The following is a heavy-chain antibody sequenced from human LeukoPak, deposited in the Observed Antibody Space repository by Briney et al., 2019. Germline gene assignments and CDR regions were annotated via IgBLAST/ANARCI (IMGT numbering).Heavy chain of an antibody. CDR2: IYTSGST. J-gene: IGHJ6*02. CDR1: GGSISRYY. CDR3: ARDGRTHYYYYGMDV. Sequence: SETLSLTCTVSGGSISRYYWIWIRQPAGNGLEWIGRIYTSGSTNYNPSLKSRVTMSVDTSKNQFSLKLSSVTAADTAVYYCARDGRTHYYYYGMDVWGQGTTGTVSS. V-gene: IGHV4-4*07.